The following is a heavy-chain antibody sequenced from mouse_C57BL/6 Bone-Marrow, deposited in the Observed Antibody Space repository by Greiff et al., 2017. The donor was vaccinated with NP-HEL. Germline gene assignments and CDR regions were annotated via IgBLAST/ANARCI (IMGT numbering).Heavy chain of an antibody. CDR3: ATGLSGEWYFDD. CDR2: FHPYNGDT. D-gene: IGHD3-1*01. V-gene: IGHV1-47*01. J-gene: IGHJ1*03. CDR1: GYTFTTYP. Sequence: QVQLQQSGAELVKPGASVKMSCKASGYTFTTYPIEWMKQNHGQSLEWIGSFHPYNGDTKYNEKFKGKATLTVEKSSSTVYLGLSRLTSEDSAVYYCATGLSGEWYFDDWGTGTTVTVSS.